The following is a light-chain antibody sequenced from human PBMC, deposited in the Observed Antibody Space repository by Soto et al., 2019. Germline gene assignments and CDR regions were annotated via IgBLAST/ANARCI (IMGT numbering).Light chain of an antibody. CDR3: QQYGISGT. Sequence: EIVLTQSPATLSLAAVERATLSCRASQSVSNNYLASYQQKPGQAPRLLIYGSSNRATGIPDRFSGSGSGTDFTFTISGLEPEAFAVYYCQQYGISGTFGQGTKVDIK. J-gene: IGKJ1*01. CDR1: QSVSNNY. V-gene: IGKV3-20*01. CDR2: GSS.